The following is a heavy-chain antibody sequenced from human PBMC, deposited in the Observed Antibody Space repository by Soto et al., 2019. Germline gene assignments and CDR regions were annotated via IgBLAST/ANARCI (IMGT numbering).Heavy chain of an antibody. CDR1: GGSFSGYY. CDR3: ARGYTNTAMAFDY. Sequence: QVQLQQCGAGLLKPSETLSLTCAVYGGSFSGYYWSWIRQPPGKGLEWIGEINHSGSTNYNPSLKSRVTISVDTSKNQFSLKLSSVTAADTAVYYCARGYTNTAMAFDYWGQGTLVTVSS. V-gene: IGHV4-34*01. J-gene: IGHJ4*02. CDR2: INHSGST. D-gene: IGHD5-18*01.